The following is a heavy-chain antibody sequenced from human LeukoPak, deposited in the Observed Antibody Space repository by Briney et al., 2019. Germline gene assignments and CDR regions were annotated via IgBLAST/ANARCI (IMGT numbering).Heavy chain of an antibody. V-gene: IGHV4-31*03. J-gene: IGHJ4*02. D-gene: IGHD3-16*02. CDR2: IYYSGST. CDR3: ARMFLDRAVIDY. CDR1: GGSISSGGYY. Sequence: PSETLSLTCTVSGGSISSGGYYWSWIRQHPGKGLEWIGYIYYSGSTYYNPSLKSRVTISVDTSKNQFSLKLSSVTAADTAVYYCARMFLDRAVIDYWGQGTLVTVSS.